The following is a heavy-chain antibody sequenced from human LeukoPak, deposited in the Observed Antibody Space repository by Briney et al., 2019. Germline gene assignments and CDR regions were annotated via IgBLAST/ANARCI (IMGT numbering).Heavy chain of an antibody. V-gene: IGHV1-2*02. Sequence: ASVKVSCKASGYTFTGYYMHWVRQAPGQGLEWMGWINPNSGGTNYAQKFQGRVTMTRDTSISTAYMELSRLRSDDTAVFYCARGTRPHSSSFSYFYYYYMDVWGKGTTVTVSS. CDR3: ARGTRPHSSSFSYFYYYYMDV. J-gene: IGHJ6*03. D-gene: IGHD6-6*01. CDR1: GYTFTGYY. CDR2: INPNSGGT.